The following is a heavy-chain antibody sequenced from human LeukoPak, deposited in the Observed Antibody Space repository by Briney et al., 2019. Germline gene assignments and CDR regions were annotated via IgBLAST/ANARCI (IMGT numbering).Heavy chain of an antibody. J-gene: IGHJ4*02. V-gene: IGHV4-59*01. D-gene: IGHD5-24*01. CDR3: ARRDGYKRTFDY. CDR2: IYYSGST. CDR1: GGSISSYY. Sequence: PSETLSLTCTVSGGSISSYYWSWIRQPPGKGLEWIGYIYYSGSTNYNPSLKSRVTISVDTSKNQFSLKLSSVTAADTAAYYCARRDGYKRTFDYWGQGTLVTVSS.